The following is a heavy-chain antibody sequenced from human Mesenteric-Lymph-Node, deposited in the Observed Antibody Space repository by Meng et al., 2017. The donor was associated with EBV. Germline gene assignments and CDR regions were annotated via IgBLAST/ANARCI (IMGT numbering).Heavy chain of an antibody. Sequence: QVHLQEAGQGVVRPSGTLSTTSAFSGGSIDSSNWWSWVRQPPGKGLEWIGEIFHSGITNYNPSLKNRVIMSVDKSTNQFSLNLISVTAADTATYYCATGERSGYVAHWGQGTLVTVSS. J-gene: IGHJ5*02. CDR3: ATGERSGYVAH. CDR1: GGSIDSSNW. V-gene: IGHV4-4*02. CDR2: IFHSGIT. D-gene: IGHD5-12*01.